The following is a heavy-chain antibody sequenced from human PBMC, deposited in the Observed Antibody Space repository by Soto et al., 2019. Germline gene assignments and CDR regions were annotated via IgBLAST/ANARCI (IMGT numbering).Heavy chain of an antibody. J-gene: IGHJ4*02. CDR1: GFTFSYYY. V-gene: IGHV3-11*01. Sequence: GGSLRLSCAASGFTFSYYYMIWIRQAPGKGLEWVSYISSSGSTIYYADSVKGRFTISRDNAKNSLYLQMNSLRAEDTAVYYCAREVLGYYDSSGYYDYWGQGTLVTVSS. D-gene: IGHD3-22*01. CDR3: AREVLGYYDSSGYYDY. CDR2: ISSSGSTI.